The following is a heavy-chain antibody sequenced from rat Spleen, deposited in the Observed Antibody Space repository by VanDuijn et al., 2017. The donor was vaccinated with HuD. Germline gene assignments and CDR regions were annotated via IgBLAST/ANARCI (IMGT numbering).Heavy chain of an antibody. D-gene: IGHD1-12*03. Sequence: EVQLVESGGGRVQPGRSLRLSCVASGITFNNYWMTWIRQAPGKGLEWVASISNIGDTYYSDSVKGRFSISRDNAKSTLYLQMNSLRSGDTATYYCARHRYYDGYYLDYWGQRVMVTVSS. CDR3: ARHRYYDGYYLDY. CDR2: ISNIGDT. V-gene: IGHV5-31*01. CDR1: GITFNNYW. J-gene: IGHJ2*01.